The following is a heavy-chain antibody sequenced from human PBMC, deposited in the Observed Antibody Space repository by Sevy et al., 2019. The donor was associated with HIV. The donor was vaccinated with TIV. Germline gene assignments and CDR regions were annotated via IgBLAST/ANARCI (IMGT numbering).Heavy chain of an antibody. CDR2: IYYSGST. J-gene: IGHJ4*02. Sequence: SETLSLTCTVSGGSISSGDYYWSWIRQPPGKGLEWIGYIYYSGSTYYNPSLRSRVTISVDTSKNQFSLKLSSVTAADMAVYYCARGLDSGSYYPFDYWGQGTLVTVSS. V-gene: IGHV4-30-4*01. CDR1: GGSISSGDYY. CDR3: ARGLDSGSYYPFDY. D-gene: IGHD1-26*01.